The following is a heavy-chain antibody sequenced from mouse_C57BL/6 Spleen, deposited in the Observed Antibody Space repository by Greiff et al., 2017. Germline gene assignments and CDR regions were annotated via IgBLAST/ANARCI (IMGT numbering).Heavy chain of an antibody. J-gene: IGHJ4*01. Sequence: QVQLQQPGAELVMPGASVKLSCKASGYTFTSYWMHWVKQRPGQGLEWIGEIDPSDSYTNYNQKFKGKSTLTVDKSSSTAYMQLSRLTSEDSAVYYCARGDGNPPYAMDYWGQGTSVTVSS. CDR2: IDPSDSYT. CDR3: ARGDGNPPYAMDY. CDR1: GYTFTSYW. V-gene: IGHV1-69*01. D-gene: IGHD2-1*01.